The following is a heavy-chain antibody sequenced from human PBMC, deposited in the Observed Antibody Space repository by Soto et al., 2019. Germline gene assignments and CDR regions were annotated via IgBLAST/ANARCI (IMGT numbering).Heavy chain of an antibody. CDR3: ARGRTMVRGVIDY. J-gene: IGHJ4*02. CDR2: ISYDGSNK. CDR1: GFTFSSYA. D-gene: IGHD3-10*01. Sequence: GGSLRLSCAASGFTFSSYAMHWVRQAPGKGLEWVAVISYDGSNKYYADSGKGRFTISRDNSKNTLYLQMNSLRAEDTAVYYCARGRTMVRGVIDYWGQGTLVTVSS. V-gene: IGHV3-30-3*01.